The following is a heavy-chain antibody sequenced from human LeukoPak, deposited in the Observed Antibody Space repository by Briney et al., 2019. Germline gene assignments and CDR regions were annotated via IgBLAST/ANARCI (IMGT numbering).Heavy chain of an antibody. V-gene: IGHV1-69*04. CDR3: ASSHYYDSSGYYEVDY. D-gene: IGHD3-22*01. Sequence: GSSVKVSCKASGGTFSSYAISWVRQAPGQGLEWMGRIIPIFGIANYAQKFQGRVTITADKSTSTAYMELSSLRSEDTAVYYCASSHYYDSSGYYEVDYWGQGTLVTVSS. CDR1: GGTFSSYA. CDR2: IIPIFGIA. J-gene: IGHJ4*02.